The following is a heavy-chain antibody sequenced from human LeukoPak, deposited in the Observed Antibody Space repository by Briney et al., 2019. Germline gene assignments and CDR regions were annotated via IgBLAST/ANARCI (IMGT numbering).Heavy chain of an antibody. V-gene: IGHV1-69*05. CDR3: ARVSRCSSTSCYYYYMDV. J-gene: IGHJ6*03. CDR2: IIPIFGTA. D-gene: IGHD2-2*01. Sequence: PVKVSCKASGGTFSSYAISWVRQAPGQGLEWMGGIIPIFGTANYAQKFQGRVTITTDESTSTAYMELSSLRSEDTAVYYCARVSRCSSTSCYYYYMDVWGKGTTVTVSS. CDR1: GGTFSSYA.